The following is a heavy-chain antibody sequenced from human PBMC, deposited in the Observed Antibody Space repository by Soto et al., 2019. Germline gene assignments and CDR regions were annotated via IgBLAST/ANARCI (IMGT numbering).Heavy chain of an antibody. D-gene: IGHD4-17*01. CDR2: ISSSSSTI. CDR3: ARGYYGDLSAFDI. Sequence: EVQLVESGGGLVQPGGSLRLSCAASGFTFSSYSMNCVRQAPGKGLEWVSYISSSSSTIYYADSVKGRVTISRDNAKKSRYLQMNSLRDEDAAVYYCARGYYGDLSAFDIWGQGTMVTVSS. J-gene: IGHJ3*02. CDR1: GFTFSSYS. V-gene: IGHV3-48*02.